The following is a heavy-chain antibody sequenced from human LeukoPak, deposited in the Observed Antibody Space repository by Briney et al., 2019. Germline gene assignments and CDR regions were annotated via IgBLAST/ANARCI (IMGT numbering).Heavy chain of an antibody. CDR3: ARDLGVEYYYDSSGPTFDY. V-gene: IGHV3-7*01. D-gene: IGHD3-22*01. CDR2: IKQDGSEK. CDR1: GFTFSSYW. J-gene: IGHJ4*02. Sequence: SGGSLRLSCAASGFTFSSYWMSWVRQAPGKGPEWVANIKQDGSEKYYVDSVKGRFTISRDNAKNSLYLQMNSLRAEDTAVYYCARDLGVEYYYDSSGPTFDYWGQGTLVTVSS.